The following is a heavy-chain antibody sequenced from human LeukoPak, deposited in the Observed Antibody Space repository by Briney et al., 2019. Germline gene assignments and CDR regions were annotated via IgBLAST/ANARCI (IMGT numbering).Heavy chain of an antibody. V-gene: IGHV3-30*03. CDR3: ARDVGGGDTFDY. J-gene: IGHJ4*02. Sequence: PGRSLRLSCAASGFTFSSYGMHWVRQAPGKGLEWVAVISYDGSNKYYADSVKGRFTISRDNSKNTLFLQMNSLRAEDTAVYFCARDVGGGDTFDYWGQGTLVTVSS. D-gene: IGHD2-21*02. CDR1: GFTFSSYG. CDR2: ISYDGSNK.